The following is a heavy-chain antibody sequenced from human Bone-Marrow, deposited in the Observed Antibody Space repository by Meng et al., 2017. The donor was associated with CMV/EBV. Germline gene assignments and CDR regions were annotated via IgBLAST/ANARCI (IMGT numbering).Heavy chain of an antibody. CDR2: INHSGST. D-gene: IGHD6-6*01. J-gene: IGHJ4*02. V-gene: IGHV4-34*01. Sequence: GSLRLSCAVYGGSFSGYYWSWIRQPPGKGLEWIGEINHSGSTNYNPSLKSRVTISVDTSKNQFSLKLSSVTAADTAVYYCATNSQSIAARRNWYYFDYWGQGTLVTGSS. CDR1: GGSFSGYY. CDR3: ATNSQSIAARRNWYYFDY.